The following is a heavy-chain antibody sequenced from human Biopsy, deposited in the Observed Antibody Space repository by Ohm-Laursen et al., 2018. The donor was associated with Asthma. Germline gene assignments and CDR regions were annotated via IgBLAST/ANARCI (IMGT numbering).Heavy chain of an antibody. CDR3: ARDRAMISET. Sequence: SQTLSLTCPVSGGSISSDDYYWSWIRQAPGKGLEWIAYIYSSGDTYYSPPLKSRVSISLDTSKNQFSLRLTSVTAADTAVYYCARDRAMISETWGQGTLVTVSS. V-gene: IGHV4-30-4*01. CDR1: GGSISSDDYY. CDR2: IYSSGDT. D-gene: IGHD3-22*01. J-gene: IGHJ5*02.